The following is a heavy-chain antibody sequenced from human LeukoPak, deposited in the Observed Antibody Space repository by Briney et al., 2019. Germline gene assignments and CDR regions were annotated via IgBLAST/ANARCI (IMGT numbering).Heavy chain of an antibody. D-gene: IGHD2-15*01. CDR2: IGAYNGDT. CDR1: GYTFTSFG. V-gene: IGHV1-18*04. Sequence: ASVKVSCKPSGYTFTSFGIGWVRQAPGQGLEWMGWIGAYNGDTNYAQKFQGRVTMTTDTSTSTAYMDLRSLRSDDTAVYYCTRDHCRGDNCPSFDYWGQGTLVTVSS. J-gene: IGHJ4*02. CDR3: TRDHCRGDNCPSFDY.